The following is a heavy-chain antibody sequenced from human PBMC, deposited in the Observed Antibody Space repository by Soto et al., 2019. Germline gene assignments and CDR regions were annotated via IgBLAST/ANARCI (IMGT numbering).Heavy chain of an antibody. Sequence: EVQLVDSGGGLVRPGGSLRLSCAASGFTFRSYSMHWVRQAPGKGLEWVSTISSSGSYIYDADSVKGRFTISRDNAKNSLYLQMNSLRADDTAVYYCARDVGDAYNPTLDYWGQGTLVTVSS. J-gene: IGHJ4*02. D-gene: IGHD1-1*01. CDR2: ISSSGSYI. CDR3: ARDVGDAYNPTLDY. V-gene: IGHV3-21*01. CDR1: GFTFRSYS.